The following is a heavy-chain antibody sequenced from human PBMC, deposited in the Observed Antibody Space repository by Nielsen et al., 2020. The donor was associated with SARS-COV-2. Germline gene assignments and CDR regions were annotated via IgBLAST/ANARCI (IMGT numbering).Heavy chain of an antibody. D-gene: IGHD5-12*01. J-gene: IGHJ6*02. V-gene: IGHV4-31*03. CDR1: GGSISSGGYY. CDR2: IYFSGRT. Sequence: LRLSCTVSGGSISSGGYYWSWIRHHPGKGLEWIGYIYFSGRTCYNPSLKSRVTISVDTSKNQFSLSLRSVTAADTAVYSCARESSGYDPYNSGMAVWGPGTTVPVSS. CDR3: ARESSGYDPYNSGMAV.